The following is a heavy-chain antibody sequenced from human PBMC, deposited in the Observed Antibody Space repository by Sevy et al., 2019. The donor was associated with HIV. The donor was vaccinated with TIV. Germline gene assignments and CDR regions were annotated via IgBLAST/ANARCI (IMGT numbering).Heavy chain of an antibody. D-gene: IGHD4-17*01. V-gene: IGHV1-24*01. CDR2: FDTEDGET. J-gene: IGHJ4*02. Sequence: ASVKVSCKVSGYTLTELSMHWVRQAPGKGLEWMGSFDTEDGETLYAQKFQGRVTMTEDSSTDTAYMELSSLRSEDTAEYYCATNTDYGDSDYWGQGTLVTVSS. CDR1: GYTLTELS. CDR3: ATNTDYGDSDY.